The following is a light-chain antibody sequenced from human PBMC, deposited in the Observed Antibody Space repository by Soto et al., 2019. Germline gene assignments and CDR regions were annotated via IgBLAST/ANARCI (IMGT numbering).Light chain of an antibody. CDR3: MHALQTPYT. J-gene: IGKJ2*01. CDR2: LGF. CDR1: QRLLHSNGNIF. V-gene: IGKV2-28*01. Sequence: EIVMTQSPPSLTVTPGEPASISCSSSQRLLHSNGNIFLDWYLQKPGQSPQLLIYLGFNRASGVPDRVSGSGAGTDFTRKISRVEAEDAGVYYCMHALQTPYTFGQGTKLEIK.